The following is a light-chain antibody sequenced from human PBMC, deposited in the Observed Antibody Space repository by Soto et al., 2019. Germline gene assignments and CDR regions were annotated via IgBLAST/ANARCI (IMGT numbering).Light chain of an antibody. V-gene: IGLV4-69*01. CDR1: SRHSDYG. CDR2: LNRDGRH. CDR3: QTWDTVVV. Sequence: QPVLTQSPSASASPGASVKLTCTLSSRHSDYGIAWHQQQPDKGQRYLMKLNRDGRHNKGDGIPDRCSDSSSGAERYLTISSLQYDDEDDYYCQTWDTVVVFGGGTKLTVL. J-gene: IGLJ2*01.